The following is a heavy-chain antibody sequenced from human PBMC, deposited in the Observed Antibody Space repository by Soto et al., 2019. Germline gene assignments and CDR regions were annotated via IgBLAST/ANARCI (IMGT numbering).Heavy chain of an antibody. CDR2: IYYSGRT. CDR1: GGSISSSSYY. J-gene: IGHJ6*02. Sequence: SETLSLTCTVSGGSISSSSYYWGWIRQPPGKGLEWIGSIYYSGRTYYNPSLKSRVTISVDTSKNQFSLKLSSVTAADTAVYYCARLGAFYSSSWNYYYYGMDVWGQGTTVTVSS. CDR3: ARLGAFYSSSWNYYYYGMDV. V-gene: IGHV4-39*01. D-gene: IGHD6-13*01.